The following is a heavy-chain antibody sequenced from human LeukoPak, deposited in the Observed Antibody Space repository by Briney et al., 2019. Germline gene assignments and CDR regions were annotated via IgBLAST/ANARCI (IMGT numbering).Heavy chain of an antibody. CDR2: INTNSGGT. CDR3: ARDYSTCCWDN. V-gene: IGHV1-2*02. D-gene: IGHD6-13*01. Sequence: GASVKVSCKSSGYTFSIHHIQWVRPAPGQGLEWMGWINTNSGGTTYSQNFQGRITMTRDPSITTVYMELSSLRSDDTAVYYCARDYSTCCWDNWGQGTLVTVSS. CDR1: GYTFSIHH. J-gene: IGHJ4*02.